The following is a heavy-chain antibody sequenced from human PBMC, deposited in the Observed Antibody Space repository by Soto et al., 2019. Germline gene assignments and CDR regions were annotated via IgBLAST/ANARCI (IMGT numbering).Heavy chain of an antibody. V-gene: IGHV3-15*01. CDR1: GFTFSNAW. CDR2: VKTKAEGGTI. J-gene: IGHJ4*02. Sequence: EVQLVESGGGLVKPGGSLGLSCAASGFTFSNAWLTWVRQAPGKGLEWVGRVKTKAEGGTIDYAAPVKGRFTISRDDSKNTLYLQMNSPRTEDTAVYYCVAGTDWGQGTLVTVSS. CDR3: VAGTD.